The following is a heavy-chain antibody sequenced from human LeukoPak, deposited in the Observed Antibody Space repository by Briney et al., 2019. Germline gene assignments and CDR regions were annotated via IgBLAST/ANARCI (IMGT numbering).Heavy chain of an antibody. CDR1: GFTFSSYA. Sequence: GGSLRLSCAASGFTFSSYAMIWVRQDPGKGLEWVSVISGNGDTTYYADSVKGRFTISRDNSRNTVYLQMNSLRGDDTAVYYCVKDVNWSTYWGQGTLVTVSS. D-gene: IGHD1-1*01. J-gene: IGHJ4*02. CDR2: ISGNGDTT. CDR3: VKDVNWSTY. V-gene: IGHV3-23*01.